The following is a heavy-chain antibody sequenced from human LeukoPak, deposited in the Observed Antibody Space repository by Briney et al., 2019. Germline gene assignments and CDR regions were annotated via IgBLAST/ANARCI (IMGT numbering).Heavy chain of an antibody. D-gene: IGHD1-14*01. Sequence: GGSLRLSCAASGFTFSSYWMSWVRQAPGKGLEWVGRIRKKTNGYTTEYAASVRGRFTISRDDSRNSLYLQMNSLKTEDTAVYYCGRGGSYRAFDIWGQGTMVTVSS. J-gene: IGHJ3*02. CDR2: IRKKTNGYTT. CDR1: GFTFSSYW. V-gene: IGHV3-72*01. CDR3: GRGGSYRAFDI.